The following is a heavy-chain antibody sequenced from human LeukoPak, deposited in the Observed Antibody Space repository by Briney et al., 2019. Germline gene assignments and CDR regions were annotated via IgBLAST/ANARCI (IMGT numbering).Heavy chain of an antibody. CDR2: ISSSSSTI. CDR1: GFTFRSYS. D-gene: IGHD3-10*01. CDR3: ARLAALVRGVIDY. J-gene: IGHJ4*02. Sequence: PGGSLRLSCAASGFTFRSYSMNWVRQAPGKGLEWVSYISSSSSTIYYADSVKGRFTISRDNAKNSLYLQMNSLRAEDTAVYYCARLAALVRGVIDYWGQGTLVTVSS. V-gene: IGHV3-48*04.